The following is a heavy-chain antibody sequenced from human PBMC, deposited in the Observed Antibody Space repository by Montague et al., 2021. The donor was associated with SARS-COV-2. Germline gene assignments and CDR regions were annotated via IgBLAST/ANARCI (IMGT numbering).Heavy chain of an antibody. CDR3: ARLESSWWFFDY. CDR1: GFTFRNSW. V-gene: IGHV4-34*01. J-gene: IGHJ4*02. D-gene: IGHD2-8*02. Sequence: LRLSCTASGFTFRNSWMSWVRQAPGKGLEWIGEINYSGDTYYNPSLTSRVTISMDTSESQFSLKMTSVTAADTAVYYCARLESSWWFFDYWGQGTLVTVSS. CDR2: INYSGDT.